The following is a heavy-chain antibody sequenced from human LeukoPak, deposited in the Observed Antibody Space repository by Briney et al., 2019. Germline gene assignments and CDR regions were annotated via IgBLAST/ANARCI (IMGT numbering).Heavy chain of an antibody. Sequence: SETLSLTCAVYGGSFSGYYWRWIRQPPGKGLEWIGEINHSGSTNYNPSLKSRVTISVDTSKNQFSLKLSSVTAADTAVYYCARGCLAIFGVVIPPIGMEVWGQGTTVTVSS. CDR3: ARGCLAIFGVVIPPIGMEV. V-gene: IGHV4-34*01. J-gene: IGHJ6*02. CDR1: GGSFSGYY. CDR2: INHSGST. D-gene: IGHD3-3*01.